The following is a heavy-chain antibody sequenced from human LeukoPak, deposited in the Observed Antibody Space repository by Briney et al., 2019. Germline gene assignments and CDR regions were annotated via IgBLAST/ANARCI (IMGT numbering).Heavy chain of an antibody. V-gene: IGHV3-21*01. CDR1: GFTFSSYS. CDR2: ISSSSSYI. J-gene: IGHJ4*02. CDR3: ARDHAFGGVIVMFDY. D-gene: IGHD3-16*02. Sequence: GGSLRLSCAASGFTFSSYSMNWVRQAPGKGLEWVSSISSSSSYIYYADSVKGRFTISRDNSKNTLYLQMNSLRAEDTAVYYCARDHAFGGVIVMFDYWGQGTLVTVSS.